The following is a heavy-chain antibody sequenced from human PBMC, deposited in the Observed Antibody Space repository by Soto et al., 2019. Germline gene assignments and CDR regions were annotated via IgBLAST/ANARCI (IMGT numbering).Heavy chain of an antibody. J-gene: IGHJ5*02. D-gene: IGHD3-10*01. CDR1: GGSISKFY. Sequence: QVHLQESGPGLVKPSETLSLTCSVSGGSISKFYWSWIRKTAGKGLEWMGRVYATGTTDYNPSLMSRVAMSVDISRKTFSLRLTSVTAADTGMYYCVRDGSKTLRDWFDPWGQGKLVTVSS. CDR2: VYATGTT. CDR3: VRDGSKTLRDWFDP. V-gene: IGHV4-4*07.